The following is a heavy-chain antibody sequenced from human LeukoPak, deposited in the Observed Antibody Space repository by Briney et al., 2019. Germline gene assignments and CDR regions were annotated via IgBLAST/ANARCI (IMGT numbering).Heavy chain of an antibody. CDR1: GFTFSSYE. CDR3: ARDVSIAVAGKFDY. V-gene: IGHV3-48*03. Sequence: GGSLRLSCAASGFTFSSYEMNWVRQAPGKGLEWVSYISSSGSAIYYADSVKGRFTISRDNAKNSLYLQMNSLRAEDTAVYYCARDVSIAVAGKFDYWGQGTLVTVSS. J-gene: IGHJ4*02. D-gene: IGHD6-19*01. CDR2: ISSSGSAI.